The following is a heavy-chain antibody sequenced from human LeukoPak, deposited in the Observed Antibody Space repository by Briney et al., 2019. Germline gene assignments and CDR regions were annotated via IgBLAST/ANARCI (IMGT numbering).Heavy chain of an antibody. CDR2: IKPDGSEK. Sequence: GGSLRLSCAASGFTFSTYWMSWVRQAPGKGLEWVANIKPDGSEKYYVDSVKGRFTISRDNAKNSLYLQMHSLRVEDTAVYYCANLDIVVVPAARGGQGTLVTVSS. CDR3: ANLDIVVVPAAR. J-gene: IGHJ4*02. CDR1: GFTFSTYW. V-gene: IGHV3-7*01. D-gene: IGHD2-2*01.